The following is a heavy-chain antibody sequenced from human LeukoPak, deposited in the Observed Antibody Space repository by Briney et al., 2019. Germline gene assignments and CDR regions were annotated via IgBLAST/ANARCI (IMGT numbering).Heavy chain of an antibody. D-gene: IGHD5-12*01. CDR2: IKHDGNEK. J-gene: IGHJ4*02. Sequence: GGSLRLSCAASGFTFSSYWMSWVRRAPGKGLEWVANIKHDGNEKYYVDFVKGRFTISRDNAKNSLYLQMNSLRVEDTAVYYCARSANGGYDRGNYWGQGTLVLVSS. V-gene: IGHV3-7*01. CDR3: ARSANGGYDRGNY. CDR1: GFTFSSYW.